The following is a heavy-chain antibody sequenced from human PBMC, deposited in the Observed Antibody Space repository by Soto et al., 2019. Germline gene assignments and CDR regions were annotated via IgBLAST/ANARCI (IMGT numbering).Heavy chain of an antibody. V-gene: IGHV3-23*01. D-gene: IGHD2-15*01. CDR2: ISGSGGST. J-gene: IGHJ6*03. CDR1: GFTFSSYA. CDR3: AKEQGYCSGGSCYAAFYYYYYMDV. Sequence: EVQLLESGGGLVQPGGSLRLSCAASGFTFSSYAMSWVRQAPGTALEWVSAISGSGGSTYYADSVKGRFTISRHNSKNTRYLQMNSLRAEDTAVYYCAKEQGYCSGGSCYAAFYYYYYMDVWGKGTTVTVSS.